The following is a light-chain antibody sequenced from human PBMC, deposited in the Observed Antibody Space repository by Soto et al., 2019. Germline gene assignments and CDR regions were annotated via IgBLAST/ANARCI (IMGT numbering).Light chain of an antibody. Sequence: QSALTQPPSASGSPGQSVTISCTGAGSDVGAYNYVSWYQQHPGKAPKLIIYEVSKRPSGVPDRFSGSKSGNTASLTVSGLQTEDEADYYCQSYDSSLSGSRGVFGGGTKLTVL. CDR1: GSDVGAYNY. V-gene: IGLV2-8*01. CDR2: EVS. J-gene: IGLJ2*01. CDR3: QSYDSSLSGSRGV.